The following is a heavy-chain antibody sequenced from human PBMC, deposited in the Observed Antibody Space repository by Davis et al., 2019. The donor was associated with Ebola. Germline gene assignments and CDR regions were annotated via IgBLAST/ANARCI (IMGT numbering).Heavy chain of an antibody. J-gene: IGHJ6*02. D-gene: IGHD3-10*01. CDR3: ARQRLLWFGELLYYYYGMDV. V-gene: IGHV4-39*01. CDR1: GGSISSSSYY. Sequence: MPSETLSLTCTVSGGSISSSSYYWGWIRQPPGKGLEWIGSIYYSGSTYYNPSLKSRVTISVDTSKNQFSLKLSSVTAADTAVYYCARQRLLWFGELLYYYYGMDVWGQGTTVTVSS. CDR2: IYYSGST.